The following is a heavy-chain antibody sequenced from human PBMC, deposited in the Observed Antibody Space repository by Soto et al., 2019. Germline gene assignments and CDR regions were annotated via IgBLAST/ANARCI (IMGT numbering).Heavy chain of an antibody. CDR3: ATLIVVTPNAFDI. CDR2: INAGNGNT. CDR1: GYTFTSYA. D-gene: IGHD2-15*01. V-gene: IGHV1-3*01. Sequence: ASVKVSCKASGYTFTSYAMQWVRQAPGHRLEWMGWINAGNGNTKYSQKFQGRVTITRDTSASTAYMELSSLRSEDTAVYYCATLIVVTPNAFDIWGQGTMVTVSS. J-gene: IGHJ3*02.